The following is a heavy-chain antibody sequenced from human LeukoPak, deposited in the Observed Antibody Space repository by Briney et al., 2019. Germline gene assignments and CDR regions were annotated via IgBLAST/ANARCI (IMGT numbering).Heavy chain of an antibody. CDR2: INHSGST. J-gene: IGHJ4*02. CDR1: GGSFSGYY. Sequence: SGTLSLTCAVYGGSFSGYYWSWIRQLPGKGLEWIGEINHSGSTYYNPSLKSRVTISVDTSKNQFSLKLSSVTAADTAVYYCASTGYSSGCLDYWGQGTLVTVSS. D-gene: IGHD6-19*01. CDR3: ASTGYSSGCLDY. V-gene: IGHV4-34*01.